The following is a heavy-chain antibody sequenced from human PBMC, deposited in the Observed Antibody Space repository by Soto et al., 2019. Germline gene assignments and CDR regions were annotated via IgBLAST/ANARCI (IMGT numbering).Heavy chain of an antibody. J-gene: IGHJ6*02. V-gene: IGHV1-46*01. Sequence: ASVKVSCKASGYTFTCYYMHWVRLAPGQGLEWMGIISPSGGSTSYAQKFQGRVTMTRDTSTSTVYMELSSLRSEDTAVYYCAREMSSGYYYYYYYGMDVWGQGTTVTVSS. CDR1: GYTFTCYY. CDR3: AREMSSGYYYYYYYGMDV. CDR2: ISPSGGST. D-gene: IGHD3-22*01.